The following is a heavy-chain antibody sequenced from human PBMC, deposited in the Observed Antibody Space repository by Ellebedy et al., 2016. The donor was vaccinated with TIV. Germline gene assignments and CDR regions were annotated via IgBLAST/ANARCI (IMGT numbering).Heavy chain of an antibody. D-gene: IGHD6-19*01. CDR1: GFTFGDYS. J-gene: IGHJ4*02. CDR3: AKDRRSSGWYYFDS. CDR2: ISYDGGDK. V-gene: IGHV3-30*04. Sequence: GESLKISCTTSGFTFGDYSMSWFRQAPGKGLEWVAVISYDGGDKDYADSVKGRFNISRDNSKNTLYVQMNSLRAEDTAVYYCAKDRRSSGWYYFDSWGQGTLVTVSS.